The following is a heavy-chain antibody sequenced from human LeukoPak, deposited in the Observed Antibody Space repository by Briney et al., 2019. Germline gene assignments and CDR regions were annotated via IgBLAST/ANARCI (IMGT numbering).Heavy chain of an antibody. CDR2: INPNSGGT. V-gene: IGHV1-2*02. J-gene: IGHJ3*02. Sequence: ASVKVSCKASGYTFTGYYMHWVRQAPGQGLEWMGWINPNSGGTNYAQKFQGRVTMTRDTSISTAYMELSRLRSDDTAVYYCARDFRNYYDSSGYLRLEAFDIWGQGTMVTVSS. CDR1: GYTFTGYY. CDR3: ARDFRNYYDSSGYLRLEAFDI. D-gene: IGHD3-22*01.